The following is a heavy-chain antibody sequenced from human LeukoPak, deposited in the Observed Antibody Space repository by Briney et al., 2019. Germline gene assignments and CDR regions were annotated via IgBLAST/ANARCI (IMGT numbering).Heavy chain of an antibody. D-gene: IGHD3-22*01. CDR2: INPNSGGT. CDR1: GYTFTVYY. J-gene: IGHJ4*02. CDR3: ARVKTMIIVVSLFDY. V-gene: IGHV1-2*02. Sequence: GASVRVSCVASGYTFTVYYMHWVRQAPGQGLEWMGWINPNSGGTNYAQQFQGRLTMTRDMSISTAYMELSRLRSDDTAVYYCARVKTMIIVVSLFDYWGQGTLVTVSS.